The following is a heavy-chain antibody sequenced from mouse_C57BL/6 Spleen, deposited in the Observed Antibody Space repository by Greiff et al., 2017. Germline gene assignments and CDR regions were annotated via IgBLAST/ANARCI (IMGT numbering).Heavy chain of an antibody. D-gene: IGHD2-4*01. CDR1: GYTFTSYW. J-gene: IGHJ4*01. Sequence: QVQLQQPGAELVKPGASVKMSCKASGYTFTSYWITWVKQRPGQGLEWIGDLYPGSGSTNYNEKFKSKATLTVDTSSSTAYMQLSSLTSEDSAVYYCASCMIKDAMDYWGQGTSVTVSS. CDR3: ASCMIKDAMDY. V-gene: IGHV1-55*01. CDR2: LYPGSGST.